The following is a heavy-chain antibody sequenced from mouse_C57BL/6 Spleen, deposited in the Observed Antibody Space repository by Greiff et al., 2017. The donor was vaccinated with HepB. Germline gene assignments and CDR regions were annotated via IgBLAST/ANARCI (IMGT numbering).Heavy chain of an antibody. CDR2: INPGSGGT. J-gene: IGHJ3*01. CDR1: GYAFTNYL. D-gene: IGHD1-1*01. Sequence: VQLQQSGAELVRPGTSVKVSCKASGYAFTNYLIEWVKQRPGQGLEWIGVINPGSGGTNYNEKFKGKATLTADKSSSTAYMQLSSLTSEDSAVYFCARRGYGSGYGGFAYWGQGTLVTVSA. V-gene: IGHV1-54*01. CDR3: ARRGYGSGYGGFAY.